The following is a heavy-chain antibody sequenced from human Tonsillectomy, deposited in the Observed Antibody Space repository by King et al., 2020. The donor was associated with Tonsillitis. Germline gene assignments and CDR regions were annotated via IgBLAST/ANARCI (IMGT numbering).Heavy chain of an antibody. CDR3: ARAGGSYRGYFDY. CDR2: INPSGGSA. J-gene: IGHJ4*02. V-gene: IGHV1-46*01. D-gene: IGHD1-26*01. Sequence: QLVQSGAEVKKPGASVKVSCKASGYTFTSYYMHWVRQAPGQGLEWMGIINPSGGSATYAQRFQGRVTMNRDTSTSTVYMELSSLRSEDTAVYYCARAGGSYRGYFDYWGQGTLVTVSS. CDR1: GYTFTSYY.